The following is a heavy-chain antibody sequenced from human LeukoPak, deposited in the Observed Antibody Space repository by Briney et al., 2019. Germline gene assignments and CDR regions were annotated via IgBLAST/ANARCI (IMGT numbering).Heavy chain of an antibody. CDR1: GYTFTSYG. Sequence: GAPVKVSCKASGYTFTSYGISWVRQAPGQGLEWMGWISAYNGNTNYAQKLQGRVTMTRDTSISTAYMELSRLRSDDTAVYYCASIIPDSSSWFRSKNYYYYYMDVWGKGTTVTVSS. CDR2: ISAYNGNT. V-gene: IGHV1-18*01. J-gene: IGHJ6*03. D-gene: IGHD6-13*01. CDR3: ASIIPDSSSWFRSKNYYYYYMDV.